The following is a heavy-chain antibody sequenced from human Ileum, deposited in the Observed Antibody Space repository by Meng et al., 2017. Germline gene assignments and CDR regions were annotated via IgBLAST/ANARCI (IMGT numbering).Heavy chain of an antibody. CDR2: MNTDKGNT. CDR3: AREGAYNGGDY. J-gene: IGHJ4*02. CDR1: GYTFTTYG. Sequence: QVQLGQSGAEVKRPGASVKVSCKASGYTFTTYGISWVRQAPGQGLEWMGWMNTDKGNTNYAQKFQGRVTMTRDTSTSTAYMELRSLRSDDTAVYYCAREGAYNGGDYWGQGTLVTVSS. V-gene: IGHV1-18*01. D-gene: IGHD1-1*01.